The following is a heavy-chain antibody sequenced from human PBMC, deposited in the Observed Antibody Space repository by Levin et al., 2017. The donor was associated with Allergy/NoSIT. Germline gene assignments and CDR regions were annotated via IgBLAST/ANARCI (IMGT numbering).Heavy chain of an antibody. CDR3: ARVRRIAVAMNWFDP. CDR1: GSSISSGYY. CDR2: IYHSGTT. Sequence: SETLSLTCAVSGSSISSGYYWGWIRQPPGKGLEWIGSIYHSGTTYYNPSLKSRVTISVDTSNNQFSLKLSSVTAADTAVYYCARVRRIAVAMNWFDPWGQGTLVTVSS. V-gene: IGHV4-38-2*01. J-gene: IGHJ5*02. D-gene: IGHD6-19*01.